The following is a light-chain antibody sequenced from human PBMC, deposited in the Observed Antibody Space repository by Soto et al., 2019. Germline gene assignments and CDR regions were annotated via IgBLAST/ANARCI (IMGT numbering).Light chain of an antibody. J-gene: IGLJ2*01. CDR3: QTWGTGIVL. V-gene: IGLV4-69*01. CDR2: LNSDGSH. Sequence: QLVLTQSPSASASLGASVKLTCTLSSGHSSYAIAWHQQQAEKGPRYLMKLNSDGSHSKGDGIPDRFSGSSSGAERYLTISSLQSEDEADYYCQTWGTGIVLFGGGTQLTVL. CDR1: SGHSSYA.